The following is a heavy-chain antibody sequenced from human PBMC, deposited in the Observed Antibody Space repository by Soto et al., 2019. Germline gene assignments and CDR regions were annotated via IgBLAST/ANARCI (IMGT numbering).Heavy chain of an antibody. J-gene: IGHJ4*02. CDR2: IYHSGST. D-gene: IGHD5-12*01. Sequence: QLQLQESGSGLVKPSQTLSLTCAVSGGSISSGGYSWSWIRQPPGKGLEWIGYIYHSGSTYYHPSRKSRVTISVARSKNQFSLKLSSVTAADTAVYYCAAGGGLPRYYWGQGTLVTVSS. CDR3: AAGGGLPRYY. V-gene: IGHV4-30-2*01. CDR1: GGSISSGGYS.